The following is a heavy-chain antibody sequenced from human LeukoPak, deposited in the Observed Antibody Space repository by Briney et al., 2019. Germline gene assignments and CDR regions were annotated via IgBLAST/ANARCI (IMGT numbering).Heavy chain of an antibody. CDR3: AREGYCSGDSCYSGGPFDY. CDR2: IIPILGIA. Sequence: GASVKVSCKASGGTFSSYAISWVRQAPGQGLEWMGRIIPILGIANYAQKFQGRVTITADKSTSTAYMELSSLRSEDTAVYYCAREGYCSGDSCYSGGPFDYWGQGTLATVSS. V-gene: IGHV1-69*04. J-gene: IGHJ4*02. CDR1: GGTFSSYA. D-gene: IGHD2-15*01.